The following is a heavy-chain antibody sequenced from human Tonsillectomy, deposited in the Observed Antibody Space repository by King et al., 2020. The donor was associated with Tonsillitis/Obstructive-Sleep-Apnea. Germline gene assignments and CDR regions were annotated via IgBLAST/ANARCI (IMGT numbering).Heavy chain of an antibody. CDR2: ISYVGSNK. J-gene: IGHJ4*02. CDR1: GFTFSSYA. Sequence: QLVQSGGGVVQPERSLRLSCAASGFTFSSYAMHWVRQAPGKGLEWVAVISYVGSNKYYTDSVKGRFTISRDNSKNTLYLQINSLRAEDTAVYYCARGGDYGGNFIFDYWGQGTLVTVSS. D-gene: IGHD4-23*01. CDR3: ARGGDYGGNFIFDY. V-gene: IGHV3-30*04.